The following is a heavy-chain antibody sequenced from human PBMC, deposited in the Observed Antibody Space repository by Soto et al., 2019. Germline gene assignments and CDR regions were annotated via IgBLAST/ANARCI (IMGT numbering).Heavy chain of an antibody. Sequence: SETLSLTCAVSSGSISSSNWWSWVRQPPGKGLEWIGEIYHSGSTNYNPSLKSRVTISVDKSKNQFSLKLSSVTAADTAVYYCARFSARWGIAARPTLYDYYYYYMDVWGKGTTVTVSS. J-gene: IGHJ6*03. CDR2: IYHSGST. D-gene: IGHD6-6*01. V-gene: IGHV4-4*02. CDR3: ARFSARWGIAARPTLYDYYYYYMDV. CDR1: SGSISSSNW.